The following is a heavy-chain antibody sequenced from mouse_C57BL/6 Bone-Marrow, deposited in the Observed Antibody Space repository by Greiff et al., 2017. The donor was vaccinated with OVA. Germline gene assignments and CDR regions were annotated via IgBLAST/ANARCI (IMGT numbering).Heavy chain of an antibody. V-gene: IGHV14-4*01. Sequence: EVKLMESGAELVRPGASVKLSCTASGFNIKDDYMHWVKQRPEQGLEWIGWIDPENGDTEYASKFQGKATITADTSSNTAYLQLSSLTSEDTAVYYCLMVTTEAMDYWGQGTSVTVSS. CDR1: GFNIKDDY. J-gene: IGHJ4*01. CDR2: IDPENGDT. D-gene: IGHD2-2*01. CDR3: LMVTTEAMDY.